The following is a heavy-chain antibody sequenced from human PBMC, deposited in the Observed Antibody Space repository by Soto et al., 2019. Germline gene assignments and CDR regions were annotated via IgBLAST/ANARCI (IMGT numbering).Heavy chain of an antibody. Sequence: QVQLQQWGAGLLKPSETLSLTCTVYGGSFSGYYWSWIRQPPGKGLERIGEINHSGSTNYNPSLKSRVTISVYTAKYQFSLNRISVAAAYTAVYYCARARYFPLPHYYYYTDVWGKGTTVTVSS. V-gene: IGHV4-34*01. J-gene: IGHJ6*03. D-gene: IGHD3-9*01. CDR2: INHSGST. CDR1: GGSFSGYY. CDR3: ARARYFPLPHYYYYTDV.